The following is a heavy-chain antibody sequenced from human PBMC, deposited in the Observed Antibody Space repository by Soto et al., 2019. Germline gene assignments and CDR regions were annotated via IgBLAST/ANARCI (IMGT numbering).Heavy chain of an antibody. D-gene: IGHD1-26*01. V-gene: IGHV3-7*01. CDR1: GFRFSSSW. CDR3: AKLPWEVAPS. J-gene: IGHJ5*02. CDR2: IKQDGSEK. Sequence: PGGSLRLSCAGSGFRFSSSWMSWVRQAPGKGLEWVAHIKQDGSEKYYADSVKGRFIISRDNARNTVYLQMNSLEAEDTAVYYCAKLPWEVAPSWGQGPLVTVSS.